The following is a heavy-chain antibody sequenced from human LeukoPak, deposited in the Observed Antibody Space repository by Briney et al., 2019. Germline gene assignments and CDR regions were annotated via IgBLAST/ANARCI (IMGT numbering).Heavy chain of an antibody. D-gene: IGHD3-22*01. CDR1: GGSISSGSYY. J-gene: IGHJ3*02. CDR2: INHSGST. Sequence: SENLSLTCTVSGGSISSGSYYWSWIRQPPGKGLEWIGEINHSGSTNYNPSLKSRVTISVDTSKNQFSLKLSSVTAADTAVYYCARPAAPAFGHYYDISGWALDIWGQGTMVTVSS. V-gene: IGHV4-39*07. CDR3: ARPAAPAFGHYYDISGWALDI.